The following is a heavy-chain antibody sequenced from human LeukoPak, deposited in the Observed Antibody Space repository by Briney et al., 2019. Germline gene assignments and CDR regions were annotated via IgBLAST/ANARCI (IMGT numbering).Heavy chain of an antibody. CDR3: ARDRAVYSDSRGYYPDAFDI. CDR2: ISSRSNYI. J-gene: IGHJ3*02. V-gene: IGHV3-11*06. Sequence: GESLRLSCAASGFTFSDYYMSWIRQAPGKGLEWVSSISSRSNYIYLADSLKGRFTISRDNAKNSLYLQMNSLRAEDTAMYYCARDRAVYSDSRGYYPDAFDIWGQGTMVTVSS. CDR1: GFTFSDYY. D-gene: IGHD3-22*01.